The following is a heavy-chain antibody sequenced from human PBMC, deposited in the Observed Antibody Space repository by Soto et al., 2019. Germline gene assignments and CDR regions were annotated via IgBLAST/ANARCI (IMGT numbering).Heavy chain of an antibody. CDR2: IYHSGST. D-gene: IGHD2-21*02. CDR3: TRHALQYCGGDCYLLPYFDL. Sequence: PSETLSLTCAVSGGSISSGGYSWSWIRQPPGKGLEWIGYIYHSGSTYYNPSLKSRVTISVDRSKNQFSLKLSSVTAADTAVYYCTRHALQYCGGDCYLLPYFDLWGRGTLVTVSS. J-gene: IGHJ2*01. V-gene: IGHV4-30-2*01. CDR1: GGSISSGGYS.